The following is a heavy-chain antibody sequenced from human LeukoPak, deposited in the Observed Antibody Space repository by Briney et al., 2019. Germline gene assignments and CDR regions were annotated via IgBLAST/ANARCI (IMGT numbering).Heavy chain of an antibody. V-gene: IGHV1-8*01. CDR3: ARGPPNWGYDY. J-gene: IGHJ4*02. CDR1: GYTFTSYD. CDR2: MSPNSGDT. D-gene: IGHD7-27*01. Sequence: ASVKVSCKASGYTFTSYDFNWVRQATGQRPERMGWMSPNSGDTGYAQKFQDRVTMTRNTSISTAYMELSSLRSGDTAVYYCARGPPNWGYDYWGPGTLVTVSS.